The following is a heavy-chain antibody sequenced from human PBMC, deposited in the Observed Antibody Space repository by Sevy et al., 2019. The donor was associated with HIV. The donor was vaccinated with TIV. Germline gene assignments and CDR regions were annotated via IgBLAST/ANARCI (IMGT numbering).Heavy chain of an antibody. Sequence: GGSLRLSCTASGFTFSSYDMNWVRQAPGKGLEWVAVIWYDGTNKEYADSVKGRFTISRDNSKNTLYLQMSSLRADDTAVYYCARERLAVAGIGYYFDYWGQGTLVTVSS. CDR3: ARERLAVAGIGYYFDY. J-gene: IGHJ4*02. D-gene: IGHD6-19*01. CDR1: GFTFSSYD. CDR2: IWYDGTNK. V-gene: IGHV3-33*08.